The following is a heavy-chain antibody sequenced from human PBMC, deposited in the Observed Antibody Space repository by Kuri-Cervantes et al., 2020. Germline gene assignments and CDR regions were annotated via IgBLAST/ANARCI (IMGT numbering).Heavy chain of an antibody. J-gene: IGHJ4*02. Sequence: SETLSLTCTVSGGSISSSSYYWGWIRQPPGKGLEWIGSIYYSGSTYYNPSLKSRVTISVDTSKNQFSLKLSSVTAADTAVYYCAREGRYYDILTGFRSQPFDDWGQGTLVTVSS. CDR1: GGSISSSSYY. D-gene: IGHD3-9*01. CDR3: AREGRYYDILTGFRSQPFDD. V-gene: IGHV4-39*02. CDR2: IYYSGST.